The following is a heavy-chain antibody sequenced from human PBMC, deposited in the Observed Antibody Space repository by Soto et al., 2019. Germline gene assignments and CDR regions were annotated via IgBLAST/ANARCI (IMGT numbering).Heavy chain of an antibody. J-gene: IGHJ4*02. CDR2: ISGSGGST. D-gene: IGHD5-12*01. CDR3: AKDFAIVATIEYFDY. CDR1: GFTFSSYA. Sequence: GGSLRLSXAASGFTFSSYAMSWVRQAPGKGLEWVSAISGSGGSTYYADSVKGRFTISRDNSKNTLYLQMNSLRAEDTAVYYCAKDFAIVATIEYFDYWGQGTLVTVSS. V-gene: IGHV3-23*01.